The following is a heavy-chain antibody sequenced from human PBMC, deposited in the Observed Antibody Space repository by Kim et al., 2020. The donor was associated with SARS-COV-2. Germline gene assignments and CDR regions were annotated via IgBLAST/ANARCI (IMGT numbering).Heavy chain of an antibody. D-gene: IGHD3-22*01. CDR3: AREVVILVQRIPCYYFDY. CDR1: GYTFTNYA. V-gene: IGHV1-3*01. CDR2: INAGSGNT. J-gene: IGHJ4*02. Sequence: ASVKVSCKASGYTFTNYAIHWVRQAPGQRLEWMGWINAGSGNTKYSQNFQGRVTITRDTSASTAYMELSSLGSEGTAMYFCAREVVILVQRIPCYYFDYWGQGTLVTVSS.